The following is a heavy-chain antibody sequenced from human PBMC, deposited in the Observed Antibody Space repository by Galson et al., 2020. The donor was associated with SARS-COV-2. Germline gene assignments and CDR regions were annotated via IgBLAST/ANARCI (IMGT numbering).Heavy chain of an antibody. CDR3: ASETGSLTGYYGD. CDR2: IYYSGST. V-gene: IGHV4-31*03. Sequence: ASETLSLTCTVSGGSISSGGYYWSWIRQHPGKGLEWIGYIYYSGSTYYNPSLKRRVTITVDTSKNQFSLKLSSVTAADTAVYYCASETGSLTGYYGDWGQGTLVTVSS. J-gene: IGHJ4*02. D-gene: IGHD3-9*01. CDR1: GGSISSGGYY.